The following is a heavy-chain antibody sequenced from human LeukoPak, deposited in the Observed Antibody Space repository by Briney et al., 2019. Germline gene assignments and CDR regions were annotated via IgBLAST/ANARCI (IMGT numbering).Heavy chain of an antibody. D-gene: IGHD3-10*01. J-gene: IGHJ3*02. CDR2: ISSSGSSI. CDR1: GFAFSDYY. Sequence: GGSLRLSCAASGFAFSDYYMSWIRQAPGKGLEWVSYISSSGSSIYYADSVKGRFTISRDNAKNSLYLQMNSLRAEDTAVYYCAREASRVRYGEDRDAFDIWGQGTMVTASS. V-gene: IGHV3-11*01. CDR3: AREASRVRYGEDRDAFDI.